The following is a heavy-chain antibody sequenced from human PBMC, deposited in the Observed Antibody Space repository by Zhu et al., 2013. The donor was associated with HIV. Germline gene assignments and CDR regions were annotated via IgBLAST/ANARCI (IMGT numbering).Heavy chain of an antibody. CDR2: FDPEDGET. V-gene: IGHV1-24*01. CDR3: ATPRGGVTLTGTPDWYFDL. Sequence: QVQLVQSGAEVKKPGASVKVSCKVSGYTLTELSMHWVRQAPGKGLEWMGGFDPEDGETIYAQKFQGRVTMTEDTSTDTAYMELSSLRSEDTAVYYCATPRGGVTLTGTPDWYFDLWGRGTLVTVSS. J-gene: IGHJ2*01. D-gene: IGHD1-7*01. CDR1: GYTLTELS.